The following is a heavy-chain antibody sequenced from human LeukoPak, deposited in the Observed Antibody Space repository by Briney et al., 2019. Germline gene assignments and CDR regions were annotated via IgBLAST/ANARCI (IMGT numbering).Heavy chain of an antibody. CDR3: AKDYYDSSGYYH. Sequence: GGSLRLSCAASGFTFSSYGMHWVRQAPGKGLEWVAVISYDGSNKYYADSVKGRFTISRDNFKNTLYLQMNSLRAEDTAVYYCAKDYYDSSGYYHWGQGTLVTVSS. CDR1: GFTFSSYG. D-gene: IGHD3-22*01. CDR2: ISYDGSNK. V-gene: IGHV3-30*18. J-gene: IGHJ5*02.